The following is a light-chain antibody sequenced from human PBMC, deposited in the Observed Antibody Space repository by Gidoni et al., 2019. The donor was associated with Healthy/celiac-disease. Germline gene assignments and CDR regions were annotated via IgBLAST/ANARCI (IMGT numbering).Light chain of an antibody. V-gene: IGKV1-39*01. J-gene: IGKJ2*01. CDR3: QQSYSTPYT. Sequence: DIQMTQSPSSLSASVGDRVTITCRASQSISSSLNWYQQKPGKAPKRLIYAASRLQSGVPSRFSGSGSGTDFTLTISSLQPEDFATYYCQQSYSTPYTFGQGTKLEIK. CDR1: QSISSS. CDR2: AAS.